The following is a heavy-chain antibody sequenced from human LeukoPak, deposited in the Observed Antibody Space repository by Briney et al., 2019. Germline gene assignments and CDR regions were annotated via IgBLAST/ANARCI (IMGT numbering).Heavy chain of an antibody. Sequence: ASVKVSCKASGFTFTAYYMHWVRQAPGQGLEWMGWINPNSGGTNYAQKFQGRVTMTRDTSISTAYMELSRLRSDDTAVYYCVRGGWIYCTNGVCYQKSWFDPWGQGTLVTVSS. V-gene: IGHV1-2*02. CDR1: GFTFTAYY. CDR2: INPNSGGT. J-gene: IGHJ5*02. D-gene: IGHD2-8*01. CDR3: VRGGWIYCTNGVCYQKSWFDP.